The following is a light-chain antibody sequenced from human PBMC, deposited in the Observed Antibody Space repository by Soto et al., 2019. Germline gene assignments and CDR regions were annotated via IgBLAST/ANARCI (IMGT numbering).Light chain of an antibody. CDR3: QQSYSTLT. CDR1: HDISNY. J-gene: IGKJ4*01. Sequence: DIQLTQSPSFLSASVGARVTITCRASHDISNYVAWLQQKPGKAPNLLIYAASSLQSGVPSRFSGSGSGTDFTLTISSLQPEDFATYYCQQSYSTLTFGGGTKVDIK. CDR2: AAS. V-gene: IGKV1-39*01.